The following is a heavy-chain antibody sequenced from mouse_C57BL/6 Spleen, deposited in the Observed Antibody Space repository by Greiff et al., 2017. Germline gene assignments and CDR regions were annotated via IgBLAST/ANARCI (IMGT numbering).Heavy chain of an antibody. CDR2: IYPGDGDT. Sequence: QVHVKQSGPELVKPGASVKISCKASGYAFSSSWMNWVKQRPGKGLEWIGRIYPGDGDTNYNGKFKGKATLTADKSSSTAYMQLSSLTSEDSAVYFCAPTGTSYFDVWGTGTTVTVAS. CDR3: APTGTSYFDV. V-gene: IGHV1-82*01. CDR1: GYAFSSSW. J-gene: IGHJ1*03. D-gene: IGHD4-1*02.